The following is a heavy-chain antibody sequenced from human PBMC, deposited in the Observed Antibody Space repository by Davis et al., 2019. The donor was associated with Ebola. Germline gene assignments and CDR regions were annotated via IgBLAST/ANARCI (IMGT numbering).Heavy chain of an antibody. CDR2: IYYSGST. V-gene: IGHV4-61*08. D-gene: IGHD3-22*01. CDR1: GGSISSGGSS. CDR3: ARHVSAYYYDSSGYYSVPSGMDV. Sequence: SETLSLTCAVSGGSISSGGSSWSWIRQPPGKGLEWIAYIYYSGSTNYNPSLKSRVTISVDTSKNQFSLKLSSVTAAETAVYYCARHVSAYYYDSSGYYSVPSGMDVWGQGTTVTVSS. J-gene: IGHJ6*02.